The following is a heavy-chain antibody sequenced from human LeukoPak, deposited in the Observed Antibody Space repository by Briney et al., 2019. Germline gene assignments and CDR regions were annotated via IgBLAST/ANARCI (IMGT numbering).Heavy chain of an antibody. J-gene: IGHJ6*03. D-gene: IGHD3-16*01. CDR2: IYYSGST. CDR3: ARADGALSYMDV. Sequence: PSGTLSLTCTVSGGSISSYYWSWIRQPPGKGLEWIGYIYYSGSTNYNPSLKSRVTISVDTSKNQFSLKLSSVTAADTAVYYCARADGALSYMDVWGKGTTVTVSS. CDR1: GGSISSYY. V-gene: IGHV4-59*01.